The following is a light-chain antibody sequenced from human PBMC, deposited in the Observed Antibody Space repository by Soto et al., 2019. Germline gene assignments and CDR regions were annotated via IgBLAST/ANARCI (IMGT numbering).Light chain of an antibody. Sequence: DIQMTQSPSTLSASVGDRVTITWRASQSISSWLAWYQQKPGKAPNLLIYKASSLESGVPSRFSGSGSGTEFTLTISSLQPDDFATYYCQQYESYSVTFGQGTRLEIK. CDR1: QSISSW. CDR3: QQYESYSVT. J-gene: IGKJ5*01. CDR2: KAS. V-gene: IGKV1-5*03.